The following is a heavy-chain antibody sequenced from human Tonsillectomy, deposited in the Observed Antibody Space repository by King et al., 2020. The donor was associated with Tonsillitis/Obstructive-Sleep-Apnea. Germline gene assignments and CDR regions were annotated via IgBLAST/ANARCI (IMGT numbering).Heavy chain of an antibody. CDR3: AKDGLYSNKNWVYYYYMDV. CDR2: ISWNSGSI. D-gene: IGHD4-11*01. Sequence: VQLVESGGGLVQPGRSLRLSCAASGFTFDDYAMHWVRQDPGKGLEWVSGISWNSGSIGYADSVKGRFNIARANAKNSLYLQMNSLRAEDTALYYCAKDGLYSNKNWVYYYYMDVWGKGTTVTVSS. J-gene: IGHJ6*03. CDR1: GFTFDDYA. V-gene: IGHV3-9*01.